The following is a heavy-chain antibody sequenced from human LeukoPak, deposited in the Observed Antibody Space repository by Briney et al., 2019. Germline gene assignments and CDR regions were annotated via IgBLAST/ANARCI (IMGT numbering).Heavy chain of an antibody. CDR1: GYTFTSYG. Sequence: ASVKVSCKASGYTFTSYGNSWVRQAPGQGLEWMGWISAYNGNTNYAQKLQGRVTMTTDTSTSTAYMELRSLRSDDTAVYYCAREDIVVVPAAHYYYYGMDVWGQGTTVTVSS. V-gene: IGHV1-18*01. CDR2: ISAYNGNT. D-gene: IGHD2-2*01. CDR3: AREDIVVVPAAHYYYYGMDV. J-gene: IGHJ6*02.